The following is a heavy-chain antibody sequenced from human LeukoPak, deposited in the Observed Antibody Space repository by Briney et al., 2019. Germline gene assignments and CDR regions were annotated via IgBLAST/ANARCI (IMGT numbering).Heavy chain of an antibody. CDR1: GFTFSSYG. J-gene: IGHJ4*02. D-gene: IGHD6-6*01. CDR3: AKDRGSAIAARPYYFDY. Sequence: PGGSLRLSCAASGFTFSSYGMHWVRQAPGKGLEWVAVISYDGSNKYYADSVKGRFTISRDNSKNTLYLQMNSLRAEDTAVYYCAKDRGSAIAARPYYFDYWGQGTLVTVSS. CDR2: ISYDGSNK. V-gene: IGHV3-30*18.